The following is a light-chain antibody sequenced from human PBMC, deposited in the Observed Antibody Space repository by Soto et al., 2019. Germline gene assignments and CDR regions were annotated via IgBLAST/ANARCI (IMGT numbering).Light chain of an antibody. Sequence: DIQMTQSRSALSASVGDTVTITCRASQSVDTCLAWYQQKPGKAPHLLIYKASRLETGVPSRFSGSGSVTDYTLTVTGLQPDDFATYYCQQFYRYPWTFGQGTKVEI. V-gene: IGKV1-5*03. CDR3: QQFYRYPWT. CDR1: QSVDTC. J-gene: IGKJ1*01. CDR2: KAS.